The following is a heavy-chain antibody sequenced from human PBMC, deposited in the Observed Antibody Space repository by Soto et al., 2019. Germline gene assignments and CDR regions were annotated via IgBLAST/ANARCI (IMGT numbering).Heavy chain of an antibody. V-gene: IGHV2-5*02. Sequence: QITLKESGPTLVKPTQTLTLTCTFSGFSLSTSGVGVGWIRQPPGKALEWLAVIYWDDYKHYSPSLKSRLTINKDPPKNQVVLTMTNMDPVDTATYHCAHKGYGDYPLDYWGQGTLLTVSS. D-gene: IGHD4-17*01. CDR2: IYWDDYK. CDR1: GFSLSTSGVG. J-gene: IGHJ4*02. CDR3: AHKGYGDYPLDY.